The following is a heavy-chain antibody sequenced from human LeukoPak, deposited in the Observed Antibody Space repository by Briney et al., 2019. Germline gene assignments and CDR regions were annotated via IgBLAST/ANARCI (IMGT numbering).Heavy chain of an antibody. J-gene: IGHJ4*02. D-gene: IGHD5-12*01. CDR3: ASGAGYSGYAYY. CDR2: MSPNSGNT. V-gene: IGHV1-8*01. CDR1: GYTFTSYD. Sequence: ASVKVSCKASGYTFTSYDINWVRQATGQGLEWMGWMSPNSGNTGYAQKFQGRVTMTRNTSISTAYMELSSLRSEDTAVYYCASGAGYSGYAYYWGQGTLVTVSS.